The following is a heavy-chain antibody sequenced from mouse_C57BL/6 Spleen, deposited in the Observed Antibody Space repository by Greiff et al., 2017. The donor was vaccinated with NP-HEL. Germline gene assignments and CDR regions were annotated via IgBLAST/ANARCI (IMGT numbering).Heavy chain of an antibody. V-gene: IGHV1-26*01. CDR1: GYTFTDYY. Sequence: EVQLQQSGPELVKPGASVKISCKASGYTFTDYYMNWVKQSHGKSLEWIGDINPNNGGTSYNQKFKGKATLTVDKSSSTAYMELRSLTSEDSAVYYCARRYFGEYYFDYWGQGTTLTVSS. CDR3: ARRYFGEYYFDY. CDR2: INPNNGGT. J-gene: IGHJ2*01.